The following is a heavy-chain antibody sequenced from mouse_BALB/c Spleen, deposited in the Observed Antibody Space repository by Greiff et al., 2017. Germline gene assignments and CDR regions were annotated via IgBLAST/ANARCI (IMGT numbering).Heavy chain of an antibody. J-gene: IGHJ1*01. Sequence: EVKLVESGAELVKPGASVKLSCTASGFNIKDTYMHWVKQRPEQGLEWIGRIDPANGNTKYDPKFQGKATITADTSSNTAYLQLSSLTSEDTAVYYCARRRYDYDPWYFDVWGAGTTVTVSS. CDR2: IDPANGNT. D-gene: IGHD2-4*01. CDR1: GFNIKDTY. V-gene: IGHV14-3*02. CDR3: ARRRYDYDPWYFDV.